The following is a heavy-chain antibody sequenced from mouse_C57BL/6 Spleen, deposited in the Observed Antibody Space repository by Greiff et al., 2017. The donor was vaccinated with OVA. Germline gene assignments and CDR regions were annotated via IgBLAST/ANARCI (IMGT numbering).Heavy chain of an antibody. D-gene: IGHD2-4*01. J-gene: IGHJ3*01. Sequence: EVQLVESGGGLVKPGGSLKLSCAASGFTFSSYAMSWVRQTPEKRLEWVATISDGGSYTYYQDNVKGRFTISRDNAKNNLYLQMSHLKSEDSAVYCCARYWGLRRGCAYWGQETLDTVSA. V-gene: IGHV5-4*01. CDR2: ISDGGSYT. CDR3: ARYWGLRRGCAY. CDR1: GFTFSSYA.